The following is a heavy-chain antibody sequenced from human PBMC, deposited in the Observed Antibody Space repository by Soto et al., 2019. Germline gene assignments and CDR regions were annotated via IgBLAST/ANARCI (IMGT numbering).Heavy chain of an antibody. CDR3: ARDWGKYYDNSGRIWCF. D-gene: IGHD3-22*01. Sequence: QIQLVQSGGEVKKPGASVKVSCKASGYTFRSYGISWVRQAPGQGLEGVGRISAYNGDTHYAPKFQARITLTTDTSADTVYMELRSLRLDDTAVYYCARDWGKYYDNSGRIWCFWGHGSLVTVSS. J-gene: IGHJ4*01. V-gene: IGHV1-18*04. CDR2: ISAYNGDT. CDR1: GYTFRSYG.